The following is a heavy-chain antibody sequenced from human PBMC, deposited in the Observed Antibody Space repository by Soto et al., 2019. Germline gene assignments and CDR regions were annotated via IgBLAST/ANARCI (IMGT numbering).Heavy chain of an antibody. D-gene: IGHD3-9*01. CDR3: ARGPDILTGYYYYIYMDV. CDR2: INHSGST. Sequence: SKTLSLTCAVYGGSFSGYYWSWIRQPPGKGLEWIGEINHSGSTNYNPSLKSRVTISVDTSKNQFSLKLSSVTAADTAVYYCARGPDILTGYYYYIYMDVWGKGTTVTVSS. CDR1: GGSFSGYY. J-gene: IGHJ6*03. V-gene: IGHV4-34*01.